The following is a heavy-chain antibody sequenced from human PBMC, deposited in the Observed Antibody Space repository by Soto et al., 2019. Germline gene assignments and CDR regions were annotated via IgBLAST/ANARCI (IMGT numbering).Heavy chain of an antibody. CDR1: GFTFNNYA. V-gene: IGHV3-23*01. J-gene: IGHJ4*02. CDR2: ISNTGGGT. CDR3: AKDRLAGNFDY. Sequence: EVQLLDSVGGLVQPGGSLGLSCAASGFTFNNYAMNWVRQAPGMGLEWVATISNTGGGTYYADSVKGRFTISRDNSKNTLYLKMSSLRVEDTAVYYCAKDRLAGNFDYWGQGTQVTVSS.